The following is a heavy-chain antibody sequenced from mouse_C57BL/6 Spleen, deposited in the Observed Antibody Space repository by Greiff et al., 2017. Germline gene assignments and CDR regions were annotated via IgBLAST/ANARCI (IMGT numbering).Heavy chain of an antibody. CDR1: GYTFTEYT. J-gene: IGHJ1*03. CDR3: ARHEDVYGSSYWWYFDV. CDR2: FYPGSGSI. D-gene: IGHD1-1*01. V-gene: IGHV1-62-2*01. Sequence: QVQLQQSGAELVKPGASVKLSCKASGYTFTEYTIHWVKQRSGQGLEWIGWFYPGSGSIKYNEKFKDKATLTADKSSSTVYMELSRLTAEDSAVYFCARHEDVYGSSYWWYFDVWGTGTTVTVSS.